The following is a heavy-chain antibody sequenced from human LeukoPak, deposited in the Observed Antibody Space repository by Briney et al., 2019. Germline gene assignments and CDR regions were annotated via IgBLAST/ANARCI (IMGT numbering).Heavy chain of an antibody. CDR2: ISAYNGNT. CDR1: GYTFTSYG. V-gene: IGHV1-18*01. J-gene: IGHJ6*02. Sequence: GASVKVSCKASGYTFTSYGISWVRQAPGQGLEWMGWISAYNGNTNYAQKLQGRVTMITDTSTSTAYMELRSLRSDDTAVYYCARGSIVVVTAIDPYYYYGMDVWGQGTTVTVSS. D-gene: IGHD2-21*02. CDR3: ARGSIVVVTAIDPYYYYGMDV.